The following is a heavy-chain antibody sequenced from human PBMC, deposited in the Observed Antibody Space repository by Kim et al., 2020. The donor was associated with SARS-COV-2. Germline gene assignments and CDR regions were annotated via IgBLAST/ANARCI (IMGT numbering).Heavy chain of an antibody. CDR2: ISWNSGSI. CDR3: AKGESTHMAAAADY. J-gene: IGHJ4*02. CDR1: GFTFDDYA. V-gene: IGHV3-9*01. Sequence: GGSLRLSCAASGFTFDDYAMHWVRQAPGKGLEWVSGISWNSGSIGYADSVKGRFTISRDNAKNSLYLQMNSLRAEDTALYYCAKGESTHMAAAADYWGQG. D-gene: IGHD6-13*01.